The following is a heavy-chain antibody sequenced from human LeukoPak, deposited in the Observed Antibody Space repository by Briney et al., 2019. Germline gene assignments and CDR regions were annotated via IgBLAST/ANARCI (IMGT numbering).Heavy chain of an antibody. CDR3: AREFAFGNIMTTIKRGIDY. CDR1: GFTFRNHA. CDR2: MSASGDNT. D-gene: IGHD3-10*01. Sequence: GGSLRLSCVASGFTFRNHAMTWVRQTPEKGLDWVSTMSASGDNTFFADSVQGRFAISRDNSKSILYLDMNSLRDEDTAIYYCAREFAFGNIMTTIKRGIDYWGQGSLAIVSS. J-gene: IGHJ4*02. V-gene: IGHV3-23*01.